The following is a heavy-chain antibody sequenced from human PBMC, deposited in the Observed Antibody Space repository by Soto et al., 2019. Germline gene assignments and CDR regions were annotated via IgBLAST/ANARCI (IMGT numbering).Heavy chain of an antibody. Sequence: EVQLLESGGGLVQPGGSLRLSCAASGFTFSSYAMSWVRQAPGKGLEWVSAISGSGGSTYYADSVKGRFTISRDNSKNTLYLQMNSLRAEDTAVYYCAKRGVRQWLLRLYYFDYWGQGTLVTVSS. V-gene: IGHV3-23*01. J-gene: IGHJ4*02. CDR2: ISGSGGST. CDR1: GFTFSSYA. D-gene: IGHD5-12*01. CDR3: AKRGVRQWLLRLYYFDY.